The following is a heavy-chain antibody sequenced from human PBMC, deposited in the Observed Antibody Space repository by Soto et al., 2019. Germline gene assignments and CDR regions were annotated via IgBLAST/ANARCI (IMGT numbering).Heavy chain of an antibody. CDR1: GGSISSSNW. V-gene: IGHV4-4*02. Sequence: PSETLSLTCAVSGGSISSSNWWSWVRQPPGKGLEWIGEIYHSGSTNYNPSLKSRVTISVDKSKNQFSLRLSSVTAADTAVYYCARGLGWLFYYYFDYWGQGTLVTVSS. CDR2: IYHSGST. D-gene: IGHD3-3*01. J-gene: IGHJ4*02. CDR3: ARGLGWLFYYYFDY.